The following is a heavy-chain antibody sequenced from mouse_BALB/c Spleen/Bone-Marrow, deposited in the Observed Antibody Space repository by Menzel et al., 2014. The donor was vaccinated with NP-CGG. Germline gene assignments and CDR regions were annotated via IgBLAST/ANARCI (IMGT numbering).Heavy chain of an antibody. Sequence: EVQGVESGGGLVQPGGSLRLSCATSGFTFTDYYMSWVRQPPGKALEWLGFIRNKAKGYTTEYIPSVKGRFTISRDNSRSILYLQMNTLRAEDSATYYCARDRNNDTNWYFDVWGAGTTVTVSS. CDR3: ARDRNNDTNWYFDV. CDR1: GFTFTDYY. J-gene: IGHJ1*01. D-gene: IGHD2-12*01. CDR2: IRNKAKGYTT. V-gene: IGHV7-3*02.